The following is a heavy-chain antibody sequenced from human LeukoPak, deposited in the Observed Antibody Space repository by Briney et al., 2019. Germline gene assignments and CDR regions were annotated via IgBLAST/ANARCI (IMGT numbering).Heavy chain of an antibody. Sequence: GGSLRLSCAASGFTFSSYAMSWVRQAPGKGLEWVSLIYTDGRTFYADSVKGRFTISRDNSKNALYLQMNSLRAEDTAVYYCSTCWGFAGDYWGQGTLVTVSS. CDR2: IYTDGRT. J-gene: IGHJ4*02. V-gene: IGHV3-23*03. D-gene: IGHD7-27*01. CDR3: STCWGFAGDY. CDR1: GFTFSSYA.